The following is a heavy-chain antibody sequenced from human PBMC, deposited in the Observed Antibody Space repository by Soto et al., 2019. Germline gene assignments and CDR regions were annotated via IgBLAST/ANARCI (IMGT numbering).Heavy chain of an antibody. Sequence: EVQLVESGGDLVQPGGSLRLSCAASGITFSDKWMTWVRQAPGKGLEWVANIKGDGSEKNYVDSVKGRFTISRDNAKKSVYLQMDSLRLDDTAVFYCGSGGGFLTNNCGQGTRVTVSA. CDR1: GITFSDKW. D-gene: IGHD5-12*01. CDR3: GSGGGFLTNN. J-gene: IGHJ4*02. V-gene: IGHV3-7*02. CDR2: IKGDGSEK.